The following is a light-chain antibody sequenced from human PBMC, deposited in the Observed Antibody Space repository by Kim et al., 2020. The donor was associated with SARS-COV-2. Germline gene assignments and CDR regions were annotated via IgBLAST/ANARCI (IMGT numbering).Light chain of an antibody. CDR1: SGSIHDNY. Sequence: KTVTVSCTRSSGSIHDNYVQCYQQRPGGVPTTVIYEDDQRPSGVSDRFSGSIDNSSNSASLTISGLRTEDEADYYCQSYNRDNVIFGGGTKLTVL. CDR2: EDD. V-gene: IGLV6-57*03. J-gene: IGLJ2*01. CDR3: QSYNRDNVI.